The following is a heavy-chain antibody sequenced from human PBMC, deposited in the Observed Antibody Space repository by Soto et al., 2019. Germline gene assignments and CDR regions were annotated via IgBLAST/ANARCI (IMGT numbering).Heavy chain of an antibody. CDR2: IYYSGST. V-gene: IGHV4-59*01. Sequence: PSETLSLTCTFSGGSISSYCWSWIRQPPGKGLEWIGYIYYSGSTNYNPSLKSRVTISVDTSKNQFSLKLSSVTAADTAVYYCARDKPSDYWGQGTLVTFSS. CDR1: GGSISSYC. CDR3: ARDKPSDY. J-gene: IGHJ4*02.